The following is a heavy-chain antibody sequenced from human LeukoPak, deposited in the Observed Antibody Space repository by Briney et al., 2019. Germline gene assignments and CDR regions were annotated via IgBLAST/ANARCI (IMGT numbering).Heavy chain of an antibody. V-gene: IGHV3-30-3*01. CDR2: ISYDGSNK. Sequence: PGGSLRLSCAASGFTFSSYAMHWVRQAPGKGLQWVAVISYDGSNKSYADSVKGRFTISRDNSKNTLYLQMNSLRAEDTAVYYCARDRKGALNYGMDVWGQGTTVTVSS. CDR3: ARDRKGALNYGMDV. J-gene: IGHJ6*02. CDR1: GFTFSSYA.